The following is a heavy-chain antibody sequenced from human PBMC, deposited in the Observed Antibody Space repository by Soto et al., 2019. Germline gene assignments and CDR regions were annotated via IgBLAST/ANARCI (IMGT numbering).Heavy chain of an antibody. J-gene: IGHJ3*01. CDR3: AKATPSGNYYHIGGPLGL. D-gene: IGHD3-22*01. V-gene: IGHV3-9*01. CDR1: EFTFKDYA. Sequence: EVKLVESGGGLVQPGRSLRLSCAASEFTFKDYAMHWVRQAPGKGLEWVSGISWNSGSIDYADSVKGRFTISRDNAKNSLYLQMNSLRPEDTALYFCAKATPSGNYYHIGGPLGLWGQGTMVTVSS. CDR2: ISWNSGSI.